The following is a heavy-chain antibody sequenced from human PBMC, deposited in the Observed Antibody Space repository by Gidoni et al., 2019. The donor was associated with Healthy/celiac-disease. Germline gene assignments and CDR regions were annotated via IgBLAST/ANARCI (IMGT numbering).Heavy chain of an antibody. CDR1: GYTLTELS. D-gene: IGHD3-10*01. Sequence: QVQLVQSGAEVKKPGASVKVSCKVSGYTLTELSMHWVRQAPGKGLEWMGGFDPEDGETIYAQKFQGRVTMTEDTSTDTAYMELSSLRSEDTAVYYCATASNYGSGSYSYYYGMDVWGQGTTVTVSS. J-gene: IGHJ6*02. CDR2: FDPEDGET. CDR3: ATASNYGSGSYSYYYGMDV. V-gene: IGHV1-24*01.